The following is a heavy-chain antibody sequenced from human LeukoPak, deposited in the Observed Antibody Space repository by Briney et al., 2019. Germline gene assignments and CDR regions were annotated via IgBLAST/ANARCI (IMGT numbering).Heavy chain of an antibody. Sequence: GASVKVSCKASGYTFTSYGISWVRQAPGQGLEWMGWMNPNSGNTGYAQKFQGRVTMTRNTSISTAYMELSSLRSEDTAVYYCARVVVTAIQNYYYYGMDVWGQGPTVTVSS. J-gene: IGHJ6*02. D-gene: IGHD2-21*02. CDR2: MNPNSGNT. CDR3: ARVVVTAIQNYYYYGMDV. CDR1: GYTFTSYG. V-gene: IGHV1-8*02.